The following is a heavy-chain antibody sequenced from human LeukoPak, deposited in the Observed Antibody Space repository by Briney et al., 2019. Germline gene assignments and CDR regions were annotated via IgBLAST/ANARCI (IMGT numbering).Heavy chain of an antibody. J-gene: IGHJ1*01. D-gene: IGHD1-26*01. CDR3: ATTSGSYSHFHH. Sequence: PSETLSLTCAVSGFSIGRGYYWGWIRQPPGKGLEWIGNIYHSGSTYYNPSLMSRVTISIDTSNNQFSLKLSSVTAADTAVYYCATTSGSYSHFHHWGQGTVVTVSS. CDR2: IYHSGST. V-gene: IGHV4-38-2*01. CDR1: GFSIGRGYY.